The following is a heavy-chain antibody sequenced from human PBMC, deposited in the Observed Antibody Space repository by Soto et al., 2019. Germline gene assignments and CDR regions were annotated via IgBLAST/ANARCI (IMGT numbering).Heavy chain of an antibody. V-gene: IGHV3-23*01. CDR3: ARGSSGYISSWYYFAY. CDR2: ISGIGGST. Sequence: GGSLRLSCAASGFTFTDYALSWVRQAPGKGLEWVATISGIGGSTYLADSVKGRLSISRDNSKNTVSLLMNSLRAEDTAVYFCARGSSGYISSWYYFAYWGRGTMVTVFS. D-gene: IGHD6-13*01. CDR1: GFTFTDYA. J-gene: IGHJ4*02.